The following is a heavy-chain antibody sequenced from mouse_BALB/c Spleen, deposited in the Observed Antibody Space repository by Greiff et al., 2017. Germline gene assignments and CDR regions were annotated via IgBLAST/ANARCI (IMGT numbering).Heavy chain of an antibody. CDR1: GYTFSSYW. V-gene: IGHV1-9*01. J-gene: IGHJ3*01. D-gene: IGHD1-1*01. CDR2: ILPGSGST. CDR3: ARTPVYGSSSAWFAY. Sequence: VQLQQSGAELMKPGASVKISCKATGYTFSSYWIEWVKQRPGHGLEWIGEILPGSGSTNYNEKFKGKATFTADTSSNTAYMQLSSLTSEDSAVYYWARTPVYGSSSAWFAYWGQGTLVTVSA.